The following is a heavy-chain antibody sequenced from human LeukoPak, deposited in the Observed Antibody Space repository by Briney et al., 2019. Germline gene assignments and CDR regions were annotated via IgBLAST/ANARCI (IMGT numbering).Heavy chain of an antibody. CDR3: ARDWFHDIDY. D-gene: IGHD3-10*01. Sequence: AGGSLRLSCAASGFTFSDTWMHWVRQAPGEGRVWVSRIRSDGSDTRYAESVKGRFTISRDNAKNTLYLQMNSLRAEDTAVYYCARDWFHDIDYWGQGTLVTVSS. J-gene: IGHJ4*02. V-gene: IGHV3-74*01. CDR1: GFTFSDTW. CDR2: IRSDGSDT.